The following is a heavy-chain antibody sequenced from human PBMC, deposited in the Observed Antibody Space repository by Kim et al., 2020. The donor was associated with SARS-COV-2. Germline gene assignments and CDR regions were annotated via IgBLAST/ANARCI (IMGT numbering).Heavy chain of an antibody. CDR1: GGSISSYY. J-gene: IGHJ5*02. CDR2: IYYSGST. Sequence: SETLSLTCTVSGGSISSYYWSWIRQPPGKGLEWIGYIYYSGSTNYNPSLKSRVTISVDTSKNQFSLKLSSVTAADTAVYYCARGGWLQFLAAWGQGTLVTVSS. D-gene: IGHD3-3*01. CDR3: ARGGWLQFLAA. V-gene: IGHV4-59*01.